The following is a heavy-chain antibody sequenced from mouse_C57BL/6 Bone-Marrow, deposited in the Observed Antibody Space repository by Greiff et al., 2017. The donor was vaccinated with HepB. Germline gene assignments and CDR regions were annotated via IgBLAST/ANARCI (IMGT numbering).Heavy chain of an antibody. V-gene: IGHV1-81*01. CDR1: GYTFTSYG. CDR3: ARWRGRAY. J-gene: IGHJ3*01. D-gene: IGHD3-3*01. CDR2: IYPRSGNT. Sequence: VKLMESGAELARPGASVKLSCKASGYTFTSYGISWVKQRTGQGLEWIGEIYPRSGNTYYNEKFKGKATLTADKSSSTAYMELRSLTSEDSAVYFCARWRGRAYWGQGTLVTVSA.